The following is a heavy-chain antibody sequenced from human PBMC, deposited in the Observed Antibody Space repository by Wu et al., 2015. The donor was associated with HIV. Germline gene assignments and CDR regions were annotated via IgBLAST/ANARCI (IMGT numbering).Heavy chain of an antibody. CDR2: IIPIFGTA. Sequence: QVQLVQSGAEVKKPGSSVKVSCKASGDTFSSYAISWVRQAPGQGLEWMGGIIPIFGTANYAQKFQGRVTITTDESTSTAYMELSNLRSDDTAVYYCARAEVGGGSCYKYYYYGMDVWGRRDHGHR. D-gene: IGHD2-15*01. J-gene: IGHJ6*02. CDR3: ARAEVGGGSCYKYYYYGMDV. V-gene: IGHV1-69*05. CDR1: GDTFSSYA.